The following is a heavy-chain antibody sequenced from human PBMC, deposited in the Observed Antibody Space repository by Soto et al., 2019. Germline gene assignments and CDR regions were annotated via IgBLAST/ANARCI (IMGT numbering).Heavy chain of an antibody. V-gene: IGHV4-39*01. CDR3: ANDYGDYRNDAFDI. J-gene: IGHJ3*02. Sequence: SETLFLTCSVSGGSISTSSSTYYWGWMRQPPGKGLEWIASFFYSGKSFYNPSLKSRVTMSVDTSKNQFSLNLSSVTAADTAVYFCANDYGDYRNDAFDIWSPGTRVT. D-gene: IGHD4-17*01. CDR2: FFYSGKS. CDR1: GGSISTSSSTYY.